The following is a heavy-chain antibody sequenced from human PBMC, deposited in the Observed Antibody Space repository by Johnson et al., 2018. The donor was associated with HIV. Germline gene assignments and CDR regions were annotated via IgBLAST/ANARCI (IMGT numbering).Heavy chain of an antibody. CDR1: GFTFSRYW. V-gene: IGHV3-7*01. J-gene: IGHJ3*02. CDR3: AREGPYSSRWGAFDI. Sequence: VQLVESGGGLVQPGGSLRLSCAASGFTFSRYWMSWVRQAPGKGLEWVANIKQDGCEKDYVDAVKGRFTITRDNAKNSRYLQMNSLRAEDTAVYYFAREGPYSSRWGAFDIWGQGTMVTVSS. CDR2: IKQDGCEK. D-gene: IGHD6-13*01.